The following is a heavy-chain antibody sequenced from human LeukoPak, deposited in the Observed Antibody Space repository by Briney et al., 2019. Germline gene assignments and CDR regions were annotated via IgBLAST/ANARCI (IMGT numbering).Heavy chain of an antibody. CDR2: ISYDGSNK. D-gene: IGHD2-8*01. Sequence: GGSLRLSCAASGFTFGSYAMHWVRQAPGKGLEWVAVISYDGSNKYYADSVKGRFTISRDNSKNTLYLQMNSLRAEDTAVYYCAREDMLAPLDYWGQGTLVTVSS. CDR3: AREDMLAPLDY. J-gene: IGHJ4*02. V-gene: IGHV3-30*04. CDR1: GFTFGSYA.